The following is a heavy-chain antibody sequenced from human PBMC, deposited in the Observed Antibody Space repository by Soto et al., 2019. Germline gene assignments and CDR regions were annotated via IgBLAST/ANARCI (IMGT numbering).Heavy chain of an antibody. CDR2: IWYDGSNK. Sequence: GGSLRLSCAASGFTFSSYGMHWVRQAPGKGLEWVAVIWYDGSNKYYADSVKGRFTISRDNSKNTLYLQMNSLRAEDTAVYYCARDSGYDLEYLLSNWGQGTLVTVSS. V-gene: IGHV3-33*01. CDR3: ARDSGYDLEYLLSN. D-gene: IGHD5-12*01. J-gene: IGHJ4*02. CDR1: GFTFSSYG.